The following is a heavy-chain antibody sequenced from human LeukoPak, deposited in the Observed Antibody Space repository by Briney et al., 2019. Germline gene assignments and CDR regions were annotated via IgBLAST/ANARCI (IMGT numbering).Heavy chain of an antibody. CDR3: ATGDSGYKQFDY. J-gene: IGHJ4*02. V-gene: IGHV4-59*01. Sequence: PSETLSLTCTVSGGPISSYYWSWIRQPPGKGLEWIGYIYYSGSTNYNPSLQSRVTLSLDTSKNQFYLKLSSVTAADTAVYYCATGDSGYKQFDYWGQGSLVTVSS. CDR2: IYYSGST. CDR1: GGPISSYY. D-gene: IGHD3-22*01.